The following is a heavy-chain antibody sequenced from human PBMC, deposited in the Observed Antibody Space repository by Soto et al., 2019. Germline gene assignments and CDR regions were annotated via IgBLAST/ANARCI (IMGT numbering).Heavy chain of an antibody. V-gene: IGHV3-9*01. CDR2: LTWNSAVH. CDR3: VKDSESSGYLTHLDY. Sequence: PVGSLRLSCAASGFTFDDYAHHWVRQTPGKGLEWASGLTWNSAVHGYADSVKGRFTIPRDNAKNTLYLEMNSLRPEDTALYYCVKDSESSGYLTHLDYWGQETLGTISS. J-gene: IGHJ4*02. D-gene: IGHD3-22*01. CDR1: GFTFDDYA.